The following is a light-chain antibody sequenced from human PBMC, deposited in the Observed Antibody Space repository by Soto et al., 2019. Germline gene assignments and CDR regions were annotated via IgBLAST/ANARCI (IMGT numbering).Light chain of an antibody. CDR1: SSDVGGYNY. J-gene: IGLJ2*01. CDR2: EVS. Sequence: QSALTQPASVSGSPGQSITISCTGTSSDVGGYNYVSWYQQHPGKAPKLMIYEVSLRPSGVSNRFSGSKSASTASLTISGLQAEDEADYYCSSYTSSSTVIFGGGTQLTVL. CDR3: SSYTSSSTVI. V-gene: IGLV2-14*01.